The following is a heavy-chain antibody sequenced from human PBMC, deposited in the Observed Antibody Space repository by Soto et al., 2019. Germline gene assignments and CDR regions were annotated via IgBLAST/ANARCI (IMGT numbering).Heavy chain of an antibody. V-gene: IGHV1-46*01. Sequence: VKVSCKASGYTFTSYYMHWVRQAPGQGLEWMGIINPSGGSTSYAQKFQGRVTMTRDTSTSTVYMELSSLRSEDTAVYYCARDSTPDTAMATFDYWGQGTLVTVSS. CDR3: ARDSTPDTAMATFDY. CDR1: GYTFTSYY. D-gene: IGHD5-18*01. CDR2: INPSGGST. J-gene: IGHJ4*02.